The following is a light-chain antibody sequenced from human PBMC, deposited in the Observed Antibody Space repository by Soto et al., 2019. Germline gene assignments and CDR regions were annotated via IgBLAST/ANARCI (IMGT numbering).Light chain of an antibody. Sequence: EIVLTQSPATLSLSPGERATLSCRASQSVRSSNLARYQQKPGQAPRLLIFGASSRATGIPDRFSGGGSGTDFTLTISRLEPEDFAVYYCQQYANSPRTFGQGTKVEIK. CDR1: QSVRSSN. CDR3: QQYANSPRT. CDR2: GAS. V-gene: IGKV3-20*01. J-gene: IGKJ1*01.